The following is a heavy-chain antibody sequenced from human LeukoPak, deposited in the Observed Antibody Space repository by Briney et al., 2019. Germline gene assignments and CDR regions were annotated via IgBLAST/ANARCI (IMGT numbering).Heavy chain of an antibody. Sequence: PGGSLRLSCAASGFTFSSYAMSWVRQAPGKGLEWVSAIGGYGDSTYYADSVKGRFTISRDNSNNTLYLQMNSLRAEDTAVYYCAKVLPTEWDVPDDAFDIWGQGTTVTVSS. V-gene: IGHV3-23*01. CDR2: IGGYGDST. CDR3: AKVLPTEWDVPDDAFDI. J-gene: IGHJ3*02. D-gene: IGHD1-26*01. CDR1: GFTFSSYA.